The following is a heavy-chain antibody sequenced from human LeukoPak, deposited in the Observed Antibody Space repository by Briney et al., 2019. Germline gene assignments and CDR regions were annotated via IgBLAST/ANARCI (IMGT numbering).Heavy chain of an antibody. V-gene: IGHV3-21*01. Sequence: GGSLRLSCAASGFTFSSYSMNWVRQAPGKGLEWVSSISSSTSYIYYADSVKGRFTISRDNAKNSLYLQMNSLRAEDTAVYYCARVQLNYYDSSGYYSYWGQGTLVTVSS. J-gene: IGHJ4*02. CDR2: ISSSTSYI. CDR1: GFTFSSYS. CDR3: ARVQLNYYDSSGYYSY. D-gene: IGHD3-22*01.